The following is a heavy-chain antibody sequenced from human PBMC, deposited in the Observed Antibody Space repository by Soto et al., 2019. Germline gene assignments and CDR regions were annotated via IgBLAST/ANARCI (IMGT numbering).Heavy chain of an antibody. J-gene: IGHJ6*02. CDR2: IRSKAYGGTT. CDR3: TSVDTVMDKQYYYDSSAYYYGMDV. CDR1: RFTFGDFA. V-gene: IGHV3-49*03. D-gene: IGHD3-22*01. Sequence: PGGSLRLSCTGSRFTFGDFAMSWFRQAPGKGLEWVGFIRSKAYGGTTEYAASVKGRFTISRDDSKSIAYLQMNSLKTEDTAVYYCTSVDTVMDKQYYYDSSAYYYGMDVWGQGTTVTVSS.